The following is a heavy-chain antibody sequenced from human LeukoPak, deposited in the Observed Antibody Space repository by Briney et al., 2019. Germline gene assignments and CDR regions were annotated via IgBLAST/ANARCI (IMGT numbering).Heavy chain of an antibody. Sequence: GGSLRLSCAASGCTFSSFAMSWVRQPPGKGLEWVSAISGSGGATYNADSVKGRFTISTDNSKNTLYLQMNSLRAEDTAVYYCAKVSRGIVAAMDVWGKGTTVTVSS. D-gene: IGHD6-25*01. J-gene: IGHJ6*03. CDR2: ISGSGGAT. V-gene: IGHV3-23*01. CDR1: GCTFSSFA. CDR3: AKVSRGIVAAMDV.